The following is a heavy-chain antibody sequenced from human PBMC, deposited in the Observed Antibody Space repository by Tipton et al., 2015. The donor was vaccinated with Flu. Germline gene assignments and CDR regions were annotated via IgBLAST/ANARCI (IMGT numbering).Heavy chain of an antibody. J-gene: IGHJ4*02. CDR3: ARLPTRSYCPDY. V-gene: IGHV4-38-2*02. CDR1: GDSIRNDYF. Sequence: TLSLTCTVSGDSIRNDYFWGWIRQPPGKGLEWIATIHHSGRTYYNPSLKSRVTISVDTSKNQFSLKLSSVSAADTAVYYCARLPTRSYCPDYWGQGTLVTVSS. CDR2: IHHSGRT. D-gene: IGHD1-26*01.